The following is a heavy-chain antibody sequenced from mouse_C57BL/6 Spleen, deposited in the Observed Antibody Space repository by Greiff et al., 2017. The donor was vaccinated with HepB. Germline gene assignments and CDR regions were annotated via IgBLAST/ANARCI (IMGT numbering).Heavy chain of an antibody. D-gene: IGHD1-1*01. Sequence: VQLKESGPGLVKPSQSLSLTCSVTGYSITSGYYWNWIRQFPGNKLEWMGYISYDGSNNYNPSLKNRISITRDTSKNQFFLKLNSVTTEDTATYYCASGYYGSSSWFAYWGQGTLVTVSA. CDR2: ISYDGSN. J-gene: IGHJ3*01. CDR1: GYSITSGYY. CDR3: ASGYYGSSSWFAY. V-gene: IGHV3-6*01.